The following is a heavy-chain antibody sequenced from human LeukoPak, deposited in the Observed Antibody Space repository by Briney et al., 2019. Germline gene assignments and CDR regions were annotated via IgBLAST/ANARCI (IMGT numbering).Heavy chain of an antibody. CDR2: IRYDGSNK. V-gene: IGHV3-30*02. J-gene: IGHJ4*02. CDR3: AKDWGGSTPRYFDY. Sequence: GGSLRLSCAASAFTFSSYVMHWVRQAPGKGLEWVAFIRYDGSNKYYADSVKGRLTISRDNSKNTLYLQMNSLRAEDTAMYYCAKDWGGSTPRYFDYWGQGTLVTISS. D-gene: IGHD3-16*01. CDR1: AFTFSSYV.